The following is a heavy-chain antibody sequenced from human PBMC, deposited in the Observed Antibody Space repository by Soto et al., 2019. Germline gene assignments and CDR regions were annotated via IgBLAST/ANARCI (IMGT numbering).Heavy chain of an antibody. Sequence: GGSLRLSCAASGFTFSSYSMNWVRQAPGKGLEWVSYISSSSSAIYYADSVKGRFTISRDNAKNSLYLQMNSLRDEDTAVYYCARDQKLWFGELFHDYWGQGTLVTVSS. J-gene: IGHJ4*02. V-gene: IGHV3-48*02. D-gene: IGHD3-10*01. CDR3: ARDQKLWFGELFHDY. CDR2: ISSSSSAI. CDR1: GFTFSSYS.